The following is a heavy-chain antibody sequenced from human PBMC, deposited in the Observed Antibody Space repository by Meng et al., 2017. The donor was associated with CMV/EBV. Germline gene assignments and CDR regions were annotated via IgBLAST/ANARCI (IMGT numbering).Heavy chain of an antibody. Sequence: GESLKISCAASGFTFSSYEMNWVRQAPGKGLEWVSDISSSGSTIYYADSVKGRFTISRDNAKNSLYLQMKSLRAEGTALYYCARDGYGGAFDYWGQGTLVTVSS. CDR2: ISSSGSTI. J-gene: IGHJ4*02. D-gene: IGHD4-23*01. CDR3: ARDGYGGAFDY. CDR1: GFTFSSYE. V-gene: IGHV3-48*03.